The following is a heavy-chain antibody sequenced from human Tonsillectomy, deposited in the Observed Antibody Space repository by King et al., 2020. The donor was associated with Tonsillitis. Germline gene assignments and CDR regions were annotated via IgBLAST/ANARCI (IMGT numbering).Heavy chain of an antibody. V-gene: IGHV4-34*01. CDR1: GGSFSGYY. Sequence: VQLQQWGAGLLKPSETLSLTCAVYGGSFSGYYWSWIRQPPGKGLEWIGEINHSGSTNYNPSLKSRVTISVDTSKNQFSLKLSSVTAADTAVYYCARGQLPSWFITMIVGFDPWGQGTLVTVSS. D-gene: IGHD3-22*01. J-gene: IGHJ5*02. CDR2: INHSGST. CDR3: ARGQLPSWFITMIVGFDP.